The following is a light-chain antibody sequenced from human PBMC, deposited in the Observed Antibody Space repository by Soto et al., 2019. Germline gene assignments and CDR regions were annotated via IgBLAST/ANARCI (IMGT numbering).Light chain of an antibody. V-gene: IGLV2-23*01. CDR2: KGT. CDR3: CSSAPESTYV. Sequence: ALAQPASVSGSPGQSVTISCTGTSSDVGAYNSVSWYQQHPDKAPQLMIYKGTQRPSGVSNRFSGSTSGNAASLTISGLQAGDEADYFCCSSAPESTYVFGTGTKVIV. J-gene: IGLJ1*01. CDR1: SSDVGAYNS.